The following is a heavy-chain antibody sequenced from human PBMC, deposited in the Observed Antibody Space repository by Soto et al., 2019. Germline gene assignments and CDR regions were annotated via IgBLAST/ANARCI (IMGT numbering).Heavy chain of an antibody. CDR1: GGTFSSYA. CDR3: ARGAAGYCSSTSCYSSGMDV. D-gene: IGHD2-2*01. J-gene: IGHJ6*02. CDR2: IIPIFGTA. V-gene: IGHV1-69*01. Sequence: QVQLVQSGAEVKKPGSSVKVSCKASGGTFSSYAISWVRQAPGQGLEWMGGIIPIFGTANYAQKFQGRVTITADESTGTAYMELSSLRSEDTAVYYCARGAAGYCSSTSCYSSGMDVWGQGTTVTVSS.